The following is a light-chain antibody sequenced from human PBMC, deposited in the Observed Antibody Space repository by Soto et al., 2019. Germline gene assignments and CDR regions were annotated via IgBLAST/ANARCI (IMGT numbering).Light chain of an antibody. J-gene: IGKJ1*01. V-gene: IGKV3-15*01. CDR2: AAS. CDR3: QQYNSWPV. Sequence: IVMTQSPATLSVSPGERATLSCRASQSVSSSYLAWYQQKPGQAPRLLIYAASTRATGIPARFSGNGSGTEFTLTVSSLQSEDFAVYYCQQYNSWPVFGQGTKVDIK. CDR1: QSVSSSY.